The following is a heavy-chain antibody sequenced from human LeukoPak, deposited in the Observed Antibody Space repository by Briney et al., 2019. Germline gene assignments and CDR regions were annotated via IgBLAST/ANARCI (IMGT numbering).Heavy chain of an antibody. D-gene: IGHD3-10*01. Sequence: GGSLKLSCAGSGFTFSGSAMQWVRPASGKGLEWGGRIRSKANSYATAYAASVKGRFTISRDDSKNTAYLQMNSLKTEDTAVYYCTSLAYGSGSYYIAGYYWGQGTLVTVSS. CDR1: GFTFSGSA. J-gene: IGHJ4*02. V-gene: IGHV3-73*01. CDR2: IRSKANSYAT. CDR3: TSLAYGSGSYYIAGYY.